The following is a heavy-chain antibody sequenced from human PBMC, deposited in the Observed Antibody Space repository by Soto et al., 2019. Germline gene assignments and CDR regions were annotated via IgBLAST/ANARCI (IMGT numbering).Heavy chain of an antibody. Sequence: SETLSLTCAVYGGSFSGYYWSWIRQPPGKGLEWIGEINHSGSTNYNPSLKSRVTISVDTSKNQFSLKLSSVTAADTAVYYCARGEDRFLEWSPPSYFDYWGQGTLVP. V-gene: IGHV4-34*01. D-gene: IGHD3-3*01. CDR1: GGSFSGYY. J-gene: IGHJ4*02. CDR2: INHSGST. CDR3: ARGEDRFLEWSPPSYFDY.